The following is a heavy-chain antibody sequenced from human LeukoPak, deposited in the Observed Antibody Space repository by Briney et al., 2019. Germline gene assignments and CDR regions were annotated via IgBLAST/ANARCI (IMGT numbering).Heavy chain of an antibody. Sequence: GRSLRLSCAASGFIFSSYGMHWVRQAPGKGLEWVAVKWYDGSNKYYADSVKGRFTISRDNSKNTLYLQMNSLRAEDTAVYYCARDDSSGYYSLITDYWGQGTLVTVSS. V-gene: IGHV3-33*01. CDR2: KWYDGSNK. D-gene: IGHD3-22*01. CDR1: GFIFSSYG. J-gene: IGHJ4*02. CDR3: ARDDSSGYYSLITDY.